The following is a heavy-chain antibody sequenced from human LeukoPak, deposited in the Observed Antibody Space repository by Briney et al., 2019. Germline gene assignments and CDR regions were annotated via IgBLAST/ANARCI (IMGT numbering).Heavy chain of an antibody. CDR1: GFTFSSYA. D-gene: IGHD3-16*01. CDR2: IYSGGST. CDR3: AGSYVIRSFDY. Sequence: GGSLRLSCAASGFTFSSYAMSWGRQAPGKGLEWVSVIYSGGSTYYADSVKGRFTISRDNSKNTLYLQMNSLRAEDTAVYYCAGSYVIRSFDYWGQGTLVTVSS. J-gene: IGHJ4*02. V-gene: IGHV3-66*01.